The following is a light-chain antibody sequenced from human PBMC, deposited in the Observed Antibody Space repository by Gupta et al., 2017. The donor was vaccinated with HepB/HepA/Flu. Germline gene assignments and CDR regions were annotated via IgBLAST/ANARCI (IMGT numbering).Light chain of an antibody. CDR3: QHYSNWPPWT. Sequence: IVMTQSPATLSVSPGERATLSCRASQSVSSELAWYQQKPGQAPRLLIYGASTRATGIPARVRGSGSGTEFSLTISSLQYEDFAVYFCQHYSNWPPWTFGQGTKVEIK. CDR2: GAS. V-gene: IGKV3-15*01. J-gene: IGKJ1*01. CDR1: QSVSSE.